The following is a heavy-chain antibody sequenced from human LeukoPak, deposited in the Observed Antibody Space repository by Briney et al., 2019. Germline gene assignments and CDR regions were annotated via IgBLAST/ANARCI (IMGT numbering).Heavy chain of an antibody. J-gene: IGHJ4*02. V-gene: IGHV4-4*02. CDR2: IYHSGST. D-gene: IGHD5-24*01. Sequence: GSLRLSCSASGFTFSTYWMSWVRQPPGKGLEWIGEIYHSGSTNYNPSLKSRVTISVDKSKSQFSLKLSSVTAADTAVYYCARWQDGYNYRGLDYWGQGTLVIVSS. CDR1: GFTFSTYW. CDR3: ARWQDGYNYRGLDY.